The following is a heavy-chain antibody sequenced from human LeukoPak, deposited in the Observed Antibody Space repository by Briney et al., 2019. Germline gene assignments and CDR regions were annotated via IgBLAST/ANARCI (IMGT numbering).Heavy chain of an antibody. V-gene: IGHV5-51*01. D-gene: IGHD1-26*01. CDR2: IHPGDSDT. Sequence: GGSLKISCEGSGXSFTNFWIGWVRQMPGKGLEWLGIIHPGDSDTRYSPSFQGQVTISADKSISTAYLQWNSLKASDTAMYYCARRSGSYFDYWGQGTLVTASS. J-gene: IGHJ4*02. CDR3: ARRSGSYFDY. CDR1: GXSFTNFW.